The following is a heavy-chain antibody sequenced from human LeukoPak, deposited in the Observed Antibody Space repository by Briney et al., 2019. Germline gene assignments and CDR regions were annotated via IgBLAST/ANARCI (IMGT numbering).Heavy chain of an antibody. D-gene: IGHD3-22*01. CDR2: IYDDDKT. CDR1: GFTFTSAW. Sequence: GGSLRLSCAASGFTFTSAWMVWVRQAPGKGLEWVSIIYDDDKTYNAESVKGRFTISRDNPKNTLYLQMNSLRDEDTAVYYCARDTYYYDLSGRYSVGAFDFWGQGTMVTVSS. CDR3: ARDTYYYDLSGRYSVGAFDF. J-gene: IGHJ3*01. V-gene: IGHV3-53*01.